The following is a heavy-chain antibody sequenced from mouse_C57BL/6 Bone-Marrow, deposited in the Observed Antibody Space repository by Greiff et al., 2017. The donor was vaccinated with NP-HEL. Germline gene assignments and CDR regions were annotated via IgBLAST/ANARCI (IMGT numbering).Heavy chain of an antibody. CDR2: ISSGGSYT. CDR1: GFTFSSYG. V-gene: IGHV5-6*01. Sequence: EVMLVESGGDLVKPGGSLKLSCAASGFTFSSYGMSWVRQTPDKRLEWVATISSGGSYTYYPDHVKGRFTISRDNAKNTLYLQMSSMKSEDTAMYYCARHGDGYYGAMDYWGQGTSVTVSS. D-gene: IGHD2-3*01. J-gene: IGHJ4*01. CDR3: ARHGDGYYGAMDY.